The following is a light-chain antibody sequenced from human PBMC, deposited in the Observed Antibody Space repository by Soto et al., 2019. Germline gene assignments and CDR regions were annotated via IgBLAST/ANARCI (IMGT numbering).Light chain of an antibody. V-gene: IGKV3-20*01. CDR3: QQYGSSPIT. CDR1: RSVSSY. CDR2: GAS. J-gene: IGKJ5*01. Sequence: EIVLTQSPGTLSLSPGERATLSCRASRSVSSYLAWYQQKPGQAPRLLIYGASSRATGIPDRFSGSGSGTDFTLTISRLEPEDFAVYYCQQYGSSPITFGQGTRLEIK.